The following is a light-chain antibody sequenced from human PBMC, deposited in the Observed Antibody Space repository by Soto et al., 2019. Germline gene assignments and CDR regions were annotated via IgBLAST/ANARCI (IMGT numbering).Light chain of an antibody. CDR1: SSNIGADYD. J-gene: IGLJ1*01. CDR3: QSYDSSLSGYV. Sequence: QLVLTQPPSVSGAPGQRVTISCTGSSSNIGADYDVHWYQHLPGTAPKLLIYGNTNRPSGVPDRFSGSKSGTSASLAITGLQAEDEADYYCQSYDSSLSGYVFGTGTKVTVL. CDR2: GNT. V-gene: IGLV1-40*01.